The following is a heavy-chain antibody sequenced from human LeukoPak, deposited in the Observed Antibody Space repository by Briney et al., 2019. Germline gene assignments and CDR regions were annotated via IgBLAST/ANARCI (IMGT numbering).Heavy chain of an antibody. CDR3: ASLLYGYSYGPFHH. V-gene: IGHV3-48*03. Sequence: PGGSLPLSCAACGLSFSTYDMTWVGQAAWKGLEGVSYIGSSTRTMYYAESLKGRFIISRDNAKNSLYLQMDSLRAEDTAIYYCASLLYGYSYGPFHHWGQGTLVTVSS. D-gene: IGHD5-18*01. CDR2: IGSSTRTM. J-gene: IGHJ4*02. CDR1: GLSFSTYD.